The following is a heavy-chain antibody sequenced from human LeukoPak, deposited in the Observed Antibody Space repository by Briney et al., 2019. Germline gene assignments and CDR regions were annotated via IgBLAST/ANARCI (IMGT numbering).Heavy chain of an antibody. J-gene: IGHJ4*02. CDR2: TFYRSKWYN. V-gene: IGHV6-1*01. D-gene: IGHD2-15*01. CDR3: ARDGWPAFDY. CDR1: GDSVSSNTAA. Sequence: SQTLSLTCAISGDSVSSNTAAWNWIRQSPSRGLELLGRTFYRSKWYNDYAVSVQSRITLNPDTSKNQFSLQLSSVTPEDTAVYYCARDGWPAFDYWGQGTLVTVSS.